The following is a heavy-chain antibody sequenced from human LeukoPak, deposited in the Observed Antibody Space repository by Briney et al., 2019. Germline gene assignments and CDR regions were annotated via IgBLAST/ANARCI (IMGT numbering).Heavy chain of an antibody. CDR3: ARLSIAVAGGDYFDY. J-gene: IGHJ4*02. Sequence: GESLKISCMCSGYSFTNYWITWVRQMPGKGLEWMGRIDPSDSYTNYSPSFQGHVTISADKSISTAYLQWSSLKASDTAMYYCARLSIAVAGGDYFDYWGQGTLVTVSS. CDR1: GYSFTNYW. CDR2: IDPSDSYT. V-gene: IGHV5-10-1*01. D-gene: IGHD6-19*01.